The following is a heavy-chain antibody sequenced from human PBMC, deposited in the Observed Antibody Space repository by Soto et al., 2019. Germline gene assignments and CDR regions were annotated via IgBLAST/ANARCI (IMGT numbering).Heavy chain of an antibody. Sequence: QVQLQESGPGLVKPSETLSLTCTVSGGSVSSGSYYWSWIRQPPGKGLEWIGYIYYSGSTNYNPSLKSRVTISVDTSKNQFSLKLSSVTAADRAVYYCARFSRDFFDYWGQGTLVTVSS. CDR1: GGSVSSGSYY. J-gene: IGHJ4*02. V-gene: IGHV4-61*01. CDR2: IYYSGST. CDR3: ARFSRDFFDY.